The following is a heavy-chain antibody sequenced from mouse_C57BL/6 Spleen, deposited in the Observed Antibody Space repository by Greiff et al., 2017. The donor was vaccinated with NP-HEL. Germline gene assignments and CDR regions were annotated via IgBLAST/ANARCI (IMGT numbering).Heavy chain of an antibody. CDR3: ARHRTDWYFDV. CDR2: ISNGGGST. V-gene: IGHV5-12*01. CDR1: GFTFSDYY. D-gene: IGHD4-1*01. Sequence: EVKVVESGGGLVQPGGSLKLSCAASGFTFSDYYMYWVRQTPEKRLEWVAYISNGGGSTYYPDTVKGRFTISRDNAKNTLYLQMSRLKSEDTAMYYCARHRTDWYFDVWGTGTTVTVSS. J-gene: IGHJ1*03.